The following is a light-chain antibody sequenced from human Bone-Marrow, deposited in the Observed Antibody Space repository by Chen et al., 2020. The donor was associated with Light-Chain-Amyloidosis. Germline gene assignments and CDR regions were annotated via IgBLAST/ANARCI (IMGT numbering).Light chain of an antibody. CDR2: GAS. V-gene: IGKV3-15*01. Sequence: EIVMTQSPATLSVSPGERATLSCRPSQSVSSNLAWYQQKPGQAPRLLIYGASTRATGIPARFSGSGSGTDFTLTISSIEAEDFAVYSCQQYNQWPKTFGRGTKVEI. CDR1: QSVSSN. CDR3: QQYNQWPKT. J-gene: IGKJ1*01.